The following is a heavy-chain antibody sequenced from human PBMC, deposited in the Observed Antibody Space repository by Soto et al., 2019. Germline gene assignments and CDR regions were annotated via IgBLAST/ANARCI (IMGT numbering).Heavy chain of an antibody. J-gene: IGHJ4*02. Sequence: EVQLWGSGGALVQPGGSLRLCCAGSGFTFSNNAMTWVRQAPGKGLEWVSSISGSGDTTYYADSVRGRFIISIDNSKNTMSLQMNSLRAEDTAVYYCAIIMTGYYSPFDYWGQGTLVTVSS. CDR3: AIIMTGYYSPFDY. CDR2: ISGSGDTT. CDR1: GFTFSNNA. V-gene: IGHV3-23*01. D-gene: IGHD3-9*01.